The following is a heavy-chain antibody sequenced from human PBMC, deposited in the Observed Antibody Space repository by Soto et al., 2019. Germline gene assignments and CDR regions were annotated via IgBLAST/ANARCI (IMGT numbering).Heavy chain of an antibody. D-gene: IGHD2-21*01. V-gene: IGHV2-5*02. J-gene: IGHJ4*02. CDR1: GFSLSTGGVG. CDR2: IYWDDDK. Sequence: QITLKESGPTLVKPTQTLTLTCTFSGFSLSTGGVGVAWIRQCPEKALEWLAVIYWDDDKRYSPSLKTRVTITKDTSKNQVVLTMTNMDPVDTATYYCAHTPFFGDKLDYWGQGTLVTVSS. CDR3: AHTPFFGDKLDY.